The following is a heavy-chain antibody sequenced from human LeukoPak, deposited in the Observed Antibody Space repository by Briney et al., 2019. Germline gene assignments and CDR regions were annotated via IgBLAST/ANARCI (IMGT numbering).Heavy chain of an antibody. CDR1: GFTIDSYA. CDR3: TTDCPLYDILTGFLDFGY. J-gene: IGHJ4*02. Sequence: PGGSLRLSCAASGFTIDSYAMSWVRQAPRKGLEWVGRIKSKTDGGTTDYAAPVKGRFTISRDDSKNTLYLQMNSLKTEDTAVYYCTTDCPLYDILTGFLDFGYWGQGTLVTVSS. CDR2: IKSKTDGGTT. V-gene: IGHV3-15*01. D-gene: IGHD3-9*01.